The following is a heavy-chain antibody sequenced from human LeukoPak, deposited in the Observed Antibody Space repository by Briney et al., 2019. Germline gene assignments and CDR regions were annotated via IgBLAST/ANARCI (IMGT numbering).Heavy chain of an antibody. Sequence: SQTLSLTCVISGDSVSSNSAAWNWIRQSPSRGLEWLGRTYYRSKWFNDYAVSVKSRITIKPDTSKNQFSLQLNSVTPEDTAVYYCARVKDSSGWYFDYWGQGTLVIGSS. CDR1: GDSVSSNSAA. J-gene: IGHJ4*02. V-gene: IGHV6-1*01. CDR3: ARVKDSSGWYFDY. CDR2: TYYRSKWFN. D-gene: IGHD6-19*01.